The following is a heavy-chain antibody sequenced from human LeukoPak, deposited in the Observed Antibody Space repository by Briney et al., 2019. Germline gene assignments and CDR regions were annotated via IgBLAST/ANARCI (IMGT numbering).Heavy chain of an antibody. CDR2: IYTDGST. CDR1: GFSVGNNY. V-gene: IGHV3-53*01. Sequence: GGSLRLSCAASGFSVGNNYVTWVRQPPGKGLEWVSVIYTDGSTYYADSVKGRFIISRDNSKNTLYLQMNSLRAEDTAVYYCAKVPHVIAAAGTYPDYWGQGTLVTVSS. J-gene: IGHJ4*02. CDR3: AKVPHVIAAAGTYPDY. D-gene: IGHD6-13*01.